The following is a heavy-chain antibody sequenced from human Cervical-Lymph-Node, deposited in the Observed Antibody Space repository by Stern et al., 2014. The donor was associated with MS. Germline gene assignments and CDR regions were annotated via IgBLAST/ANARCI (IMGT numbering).Heavy chain of an antibody. V-gene: IGHV4-38-2*02. D-gene: IGHD6-19*01. Sequence: QVQLQESGPGLVKPSETLSLTCTVSRYSINSDYYWGWIRQPPGKGLEWIGSIYPSGSTYYNSSLKSRVTISVDTSKTQFSRKLSSVTAADTAVYYCARARAIAVAFDLWGRGTLVTVSS. CDR2: IYPSGST. CDR1: RYSINSDYY. J-gene: IGHJ2*01. CDR3: ARARAIAVAFDL.